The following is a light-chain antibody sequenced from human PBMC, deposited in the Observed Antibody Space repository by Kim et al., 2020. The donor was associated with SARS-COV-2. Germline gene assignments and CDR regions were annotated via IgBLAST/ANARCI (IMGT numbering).Light chain of an antibody. CDR3: SSSTSTGTLR. Sequence: QSALTQPASVSGSPGQSITISCTGTSSDIGAYNYVSWYQQHPGKAPKLMIYAVSNRPSGVSNRFSASKSGNTASLTISALQAEDEADYYCSSSTSTGTLRFGGGTKLTVL. CDR1: SSDIGAYNY. V-gene: IGLV2-14*03. J-gene: IGLJ3*02. CDR2: AVS.